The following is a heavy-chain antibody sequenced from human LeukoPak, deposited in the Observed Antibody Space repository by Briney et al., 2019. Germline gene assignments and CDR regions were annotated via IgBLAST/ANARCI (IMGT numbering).Heavy chain of an antibody. CDR3: ARSLTQLGWYFDL. J-gene: IGHJ2*01. D-gene: IGHD1-1*01. CDR1: GFTFSSYA. CDR2: ISYDGSNK. V-gene: IGHV3-30*04. Sequence: GGSLRLSCAASGFTFSSYAMHWVRQAPGKGLEWVAVISYDGSNKYYADSVKGRFTISRDNSKNTLYLQMNSLRAEDTALYYCARSLTQLGWYFDLWGRGTLVTVSS.